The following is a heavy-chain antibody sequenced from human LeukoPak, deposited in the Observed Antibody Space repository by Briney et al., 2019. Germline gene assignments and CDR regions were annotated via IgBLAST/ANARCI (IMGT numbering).Heavy chain of an antibody. Sequence: ASVKVSCKASGYTFTSYYMHWVRQAPGQGLEWMGIINPSGGSTSYAQKFQGRVTMTRDTSTSTVYMELSSLRSEDTAVYYCARRVTIFGVVGYWFDPWAREPWSPSPQ. D-gene: IGHD3-3*01. J-gene: IGHJ5*02. CDR3: ARRVTIFGVVGYWFDP. CDR1: GYTFTSYY. V-gene: IGHV1-46*01. CDR2: INPSGGST.